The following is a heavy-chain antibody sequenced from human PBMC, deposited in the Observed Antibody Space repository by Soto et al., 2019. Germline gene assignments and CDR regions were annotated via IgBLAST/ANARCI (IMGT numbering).Heavy chain of an antibody. CDR1: GFTFSSYS. V-gene: IGHV3-48*02. CDR3: AREGWLHLDYYYYAMDV. D-gene: IGHD5-12*01. J-gene: IGHJ6*02. CDR2: ISSSTSNI. Sequence: EVQLVESGGDLVQPGGSLRLSCAASGFTFSSYSMNWVRQAPGKGLEWVSYISSSTSNIYYADSVKGRFTISRDNAKNSLYLQMNSLRDEDTAAHYCAREGWLHLDYYYYAMDVWGQGTTVTVSS.